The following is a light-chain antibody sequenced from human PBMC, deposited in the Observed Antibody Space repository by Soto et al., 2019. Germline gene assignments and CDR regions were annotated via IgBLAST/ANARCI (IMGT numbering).Light chain of an antibody. V-gene: IGLV2-14*01. Sequence: QSALTQPASVSGSPGQSITISCTGSSSDVAGHNYVSWFQQYPGKAPKLILYEVNNRPSGVSNRFSGFKSGNTASLTISGLQTEDEADYYCSSYSSSSTLDVFGTGTKLTVL. CDR3: SSYSSSSTLDV. CDR2: EVN. CDR1: SSDVAGHNY. J-gene: IGLJ1*01.